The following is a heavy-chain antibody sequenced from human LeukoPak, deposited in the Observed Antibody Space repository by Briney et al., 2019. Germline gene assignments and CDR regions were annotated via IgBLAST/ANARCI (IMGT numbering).Heavy chain of an antibody. V-gene: IGHV3-7*03. J-gene: IGHJ4*02. CDR2: IKQDGSER. Sequence: GGSLRLSCEGSGFTFRTYWMTWVRQAPGKGLEWVTNIKQDGSERYYVDSVKGRFTISRDNAQNSLYLQMNSLRAEDTAVYYCARPRDSGWSKTWDYWGQGTLVTVSS. CDR3: ARPRDSGWSKTWDY. CDR1: GFTFRTYW. D-gene: IGHD6-13*01.